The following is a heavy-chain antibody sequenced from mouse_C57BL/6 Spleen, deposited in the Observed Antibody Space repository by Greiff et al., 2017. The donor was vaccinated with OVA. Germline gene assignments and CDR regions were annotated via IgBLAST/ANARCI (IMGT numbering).Heavy chain of an antibody. V-gene: IGHV5-17*01. J-gene: IGHJ3*01. Sequence: EVKLVESGGGLVKPGGSLKLSCAASGFTFSDYGMHWVRQAPEKGLEWVAYISRGSSTIYYADTVKGRFTISRDNAKNTLFLQMTSLRSEDTAMYYCARRLPPSWFAYWGQGTLVTVSA. D-gene: IGHD6-1*01. CDR1: GFTFSDYG. CDR3: ARRLPPSWFAY. CDR2: ISRGSSTI.